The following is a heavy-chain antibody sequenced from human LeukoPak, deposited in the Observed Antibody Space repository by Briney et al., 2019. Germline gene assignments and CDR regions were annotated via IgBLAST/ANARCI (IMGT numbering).Heavy chain of an antibody. CDR2: INHSGST. Sequence: KASETLSLTCAVYGGSFSGYYWSWIRQPPGKGLEWIGEINHSGSTNYNPSLKSRVTISVDTSKNQFSLKLSSVTAADTAVYYCARQASWGQGTLVTVSS. V-gene: IGHV4-34*01. D-gene: IGHD1-26*01. CDR3: ARQAS. CDR1: GGSFSGYY. J-gene: IGHJ4*02.